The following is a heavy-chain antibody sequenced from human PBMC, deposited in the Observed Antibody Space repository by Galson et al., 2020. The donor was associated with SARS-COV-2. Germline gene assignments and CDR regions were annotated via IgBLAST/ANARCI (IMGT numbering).Heavy chain of an antibody. CDR1: GFTVSSNY. CDR3: ARGYFDPYDAFDI. J-gene: IGHJ3*02. CDR2: IYSGGST. D-gene: IGHD3-9*01. V-gene: IGHV3-53*01. Sequence: GESLKISCAASGFTVSSNYMSWVRQAPGKGLEWVSVIYSGGSTYYADSVKGRFTISRDNSKNTLYLQMNSLRAEDTAVYYCARGYFDPYDAFDIWGQGTMVTVSS.